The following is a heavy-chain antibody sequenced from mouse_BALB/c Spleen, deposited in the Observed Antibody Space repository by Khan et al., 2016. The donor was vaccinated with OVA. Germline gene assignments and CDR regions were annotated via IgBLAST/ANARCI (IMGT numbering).Heavy chain of an antibody. J-gene: IGHJ3*01. CDR2: ISTYYGDA. CDR1: GYTFTDYA. Sequence: QVQLQQSGAELVRPGVSVKISCKGSGYTFTDYAMHWVKQSHAKSLEWIGVISTYYGDATYNQNFKGKATMTVDKSSSTAYMELARLTSADSAIFSGARGNGNSRFAYWGQGTLVTVSA. D-gene: IGHD2-1*01. CDR3: ARGNGNSRFAY. V-gene: IGHV1S137*01.